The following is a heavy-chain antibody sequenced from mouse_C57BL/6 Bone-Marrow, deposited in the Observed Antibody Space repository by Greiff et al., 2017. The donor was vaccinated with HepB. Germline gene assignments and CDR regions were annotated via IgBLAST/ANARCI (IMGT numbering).Heavy chain of an antibody. V-gene: IGHV1-74*01. CDR2: INPSDSDT. Sequence: VKLQQPGAELVKPGASVKVSCKASGYTFTSYWMHWVKQRPGQGLEWIGRINPSDSDTNYNQKFKGKATLTVDKSSSTAYMQLSSLTSEDSAVYYCAIKGVRGSWFAYWGQGTLVTVSA. J-gene: IGHJ3*01. CDR1: GYTFTSYW. D-gene: IGHD2-1*01. CDR3: AIKGVRGSWFAY.